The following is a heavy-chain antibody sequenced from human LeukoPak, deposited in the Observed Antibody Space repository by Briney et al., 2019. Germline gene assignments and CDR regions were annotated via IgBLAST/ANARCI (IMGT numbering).Heavy chain of an antibody. CDR2: INPNSGGT. Sequence: GASVKVSCKASGYTFTGYCMHWVRQAPGQGLEWMGWINPNSGGTNYAQKFQGRVTMTRDTSISTAYMELSRLRSDDTAVYYCARSVALARYGMDVWGQGTTVTVSS. CDR1: GYTFTGYC. V-gene: IGHV1-2*02. J-gene: IGHJ6*02. CDR3: ARSVALARYGMDV. D-gene: IGHD2-15*01.